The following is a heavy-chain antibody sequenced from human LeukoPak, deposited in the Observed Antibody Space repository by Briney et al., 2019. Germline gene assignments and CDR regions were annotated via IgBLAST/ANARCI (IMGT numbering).Heavy chain of an antibody. CDR1: GGSLRRSSYY. D-gene: IGHD3-22*01. J-gene: IGHJ3*02. Sequence: SETLSLTCTVSGGSLRRSSYYWGWVRQPPGKGLEWIGSIRYTHTGSTYYNPSLKSRVTISGDTSKNQFSLKLTSVTAADTAVYYCSRRPITMNAFDIWGQGTMVTVSS. V-gene: IGHV4-39*01. CDR2: IRYTHTGST. CDR3: SRRPITMNAFDI.